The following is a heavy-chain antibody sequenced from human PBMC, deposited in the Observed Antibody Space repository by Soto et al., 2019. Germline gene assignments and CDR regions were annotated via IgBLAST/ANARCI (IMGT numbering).Heavy chain of an antibody. CDR2: IYPGDSDT. Sequence: PGQSLKISCKGSGYSFTSYWIGWVRQMPGKGLEWMGIIYPGDSDTRYSPSFQGQVTISADKSISTAYLQWSSLKASDTAMYYCARGGPVATKRLHYFDYLGQGTLVTVSS. J-gene: IGHJ4*02. CDR3: ARGGPVATKRLHYFDY. CDR1: GYSFTSYW. V-gene: IGHV5-51*01. D-gene: IGHD2-21*01.